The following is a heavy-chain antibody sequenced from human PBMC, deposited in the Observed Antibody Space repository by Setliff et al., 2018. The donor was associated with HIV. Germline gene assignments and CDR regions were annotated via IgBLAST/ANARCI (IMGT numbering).Heavy chain of an antibody. D-gene: IGHD1-26*01. CDR3: TTLVGANPWHDAFDI. V-gene: IGHV1-24*01. CDR1: GYTLTELS. Sequence: ASVKVSCKVSGYTLTELSMHWVRQAPGKGLEWMGGFDPEDGETIYAQKFQGRFTISIDDSRQTLYLQMNSLRTEDIAVYYCTTLVGANPWHDAFDIWGHGTMVTVSS. CDR2: FDPEDGET. J-gene: IGHJ3*02.